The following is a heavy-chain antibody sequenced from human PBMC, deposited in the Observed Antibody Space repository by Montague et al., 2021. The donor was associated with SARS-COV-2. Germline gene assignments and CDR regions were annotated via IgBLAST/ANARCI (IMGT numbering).Heavy chain of an antibody. Sequence: SETLSLTCTVSGGSISSYYWSWIRQPPGKGLEWIGYIYYSGSTNXNPSLKSRVTISVDTSKNQFSLKLSSVTAADTAVYYCARDSGCSRFICGYWGQGTLVTVSS. V-gene: IGHV4-59*08. CDR1: GGSISSYY. CDR3: ARDSGCSRFICGY. J-gene: IGHJ4*02. D-gene: IGHD6-19*01. CDR2: IYYSGST.